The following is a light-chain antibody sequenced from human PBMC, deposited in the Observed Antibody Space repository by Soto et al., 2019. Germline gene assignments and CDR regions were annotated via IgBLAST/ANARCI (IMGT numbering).Light chain of an antibody. J-gene: IGKJ1*01. Sequence: EIVMAPSPAPLSVSPGERATLSCRANQSVSSNLAWYQQKPGRAPRLLIYGASTRATGMPARFSGSGSGTEFTLTISSLQSEDFAVYYCQQYNDWPPTFGQGTKVDIK. CDR2: GAS. CDR1: QSVSSN. CDR3: QQYNDWPPT. V-gene: IGKV3-15*01.